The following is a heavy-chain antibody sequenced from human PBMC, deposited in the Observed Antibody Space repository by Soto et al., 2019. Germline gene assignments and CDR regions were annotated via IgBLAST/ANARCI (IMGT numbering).Heavy chain of an antibody. CDR3: ARGSAAAGPYYFDY. J-gene: IGHJ4*02. V-gene: IGHV1-3*01. Sequence: ASVKVSCKTSGYTFTTYAMHWVRQAPGQRLEWMGWINAGNGATKYSQNFQDRVTIARDTSANTAFMELSSLRSEDTAVYYCARGSAAAGPYYFDYWAQGTLVTVSS. CDR1: GYTFTTYA. CDR2: INAGNGAT. D-gene: IGHD6-13*01.